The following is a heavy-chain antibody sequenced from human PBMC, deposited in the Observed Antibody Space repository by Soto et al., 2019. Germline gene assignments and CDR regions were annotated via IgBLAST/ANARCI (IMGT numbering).Heavy chain of an antibody. V-gene: IGHV1-69*12. CDR1: GGTFSTYT. Sequence: QVQLVQSGAEVKKPGSSLKVSCKASGGTFSTYTINGVRQAPGQGLEWMGGIIPMFGTGNYAQKFQGRVTITADESTSTAYMELSSLRSEDTAVYYCARRYCISTSCHYYGMDVWGQGTTVTVSS. CDR3: ARRYCISTSCHYYGMDV. D-gene: IGHD2-2*01. CDR2: IIPMFGTG. J-gene: IGHJ6*02.